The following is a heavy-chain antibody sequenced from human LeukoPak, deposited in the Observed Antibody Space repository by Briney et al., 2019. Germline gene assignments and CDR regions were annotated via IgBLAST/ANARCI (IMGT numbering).Heavy chain of an antibody. J-gene: IGHJ4*02. CDR3: ASPYCSSTSCSTLHDF. V-gene: IGHV3-7*01. Sequence: GGSLRLSCAASGFIFSDHYMDWVRQAPGKGLEWVANIKQDGAEKYYVDSVKGRFTISRDNAKSSLYLQMNSLKAEDTAVYYCASPYCSSTSCSTLHDFWGQGTLVTVSS. CDR2: IKQDGAEK. D-gene: IGHD2-2*01. CDR1: GFIFSDHY.